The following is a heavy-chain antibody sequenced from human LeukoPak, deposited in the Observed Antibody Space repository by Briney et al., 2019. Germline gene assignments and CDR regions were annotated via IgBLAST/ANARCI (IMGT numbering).Heavy chain of an antibody. CDR1: GFSLSTSGMC. CDR2: IDWDDDK. CDR3: ARIRAFGGDLDY. D-gene: IGHD3-10*01. J-gene: IGHJ4*02. V-gene: IGHV2-70*11. Sequence: SGPTLVKPTQTLTLTCTFSGFSLSTSGMCVSWIRQPPGKALEWLARIDWDDDKYYSTSLKTRLTISKDTSKNQVVLTMTNMDPVDIATYYCARIRAFGGDLDYWGQGTLVTVSS.